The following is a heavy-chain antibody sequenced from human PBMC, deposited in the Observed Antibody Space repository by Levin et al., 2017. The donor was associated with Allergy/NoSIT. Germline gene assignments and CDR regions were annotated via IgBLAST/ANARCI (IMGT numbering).Heavy chain of an antibody. J-gene: IGHJ6*02. V-gene: IGHV1-2*04. CDR1: GYSFTGHY. CDR3: AREGSNDPYYFYSLDV. Sequence: ASVKVSCKASGYSFTGHYMYWVRQAPGQGLEWMGWINPNSGGTNYAQKFKGWVTMTRDTSTNTICMELRRLKSDDTAVYYCAREGSNDPYYFYSLDVWGQGTTVTVSS. CDR2: INPNSGGT. D-gene: IGHD3-10*01.